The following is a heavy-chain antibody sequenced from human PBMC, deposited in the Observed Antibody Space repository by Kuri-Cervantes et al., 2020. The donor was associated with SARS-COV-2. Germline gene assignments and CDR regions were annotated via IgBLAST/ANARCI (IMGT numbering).Heavy chain of an antibody. J-gene: IGHJ4*02. Sequence: SVKVSCKASGGTFSSYAISWVRQAPGQGLEWMGRIIPILGTANYAQKFQGRVTITADKSTSTAYMELSSLRSEDTAVYYCASYRDFWSRTAGIDYWGQGTLVTVSS. CDR2: IIPILGTA. CDR3: ASYRDFWSRTAGIDY. D-gene: IGHD3-3*01. V-gene: IGHV1-69*04. CDR1: GGTFSSYA.